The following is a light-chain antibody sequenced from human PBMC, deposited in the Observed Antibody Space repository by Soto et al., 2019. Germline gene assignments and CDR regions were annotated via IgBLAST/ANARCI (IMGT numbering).Light chain of an antibody. J-gene: IGKJ4*01. Sequence: IQLTQSPASLSASVGDRVTITCRASQGISSYLAWYQQKPGKAPKLLIYAASSLQSGVPSRFSGSGSGTDFTLTISRLQPEDFATYYCQQSYSTPLTFGGGTKVDIK. CDR2: AAS. CDR1: QGISSY. CDR3: QQSYSTPLT. V-gene: IGKV1-39*01.